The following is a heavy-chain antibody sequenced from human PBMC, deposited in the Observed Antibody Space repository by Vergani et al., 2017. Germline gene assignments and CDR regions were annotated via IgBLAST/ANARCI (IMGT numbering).Heavy chain of an antibody. CDR1: GYSFTSYW. CDR2: IYPGDSDT. V-gene: IGHV5-51*01. J-gene: IGHJ6*02. CDR3: ARRAGELNGRLSHGMDV. Sequence: EVQLVQSGAEVKKPGESLKISCKGSGYSFTSYWIGWVRQMPGKGLEWMGIIYPGDSDTRYSPSFQGQVTISADKSISTAYLKWSSQKASDTAMYYYARRAGELNGRLSHGMDVWGQGTTVTVSS. D-gene: IGHD3-10*01.